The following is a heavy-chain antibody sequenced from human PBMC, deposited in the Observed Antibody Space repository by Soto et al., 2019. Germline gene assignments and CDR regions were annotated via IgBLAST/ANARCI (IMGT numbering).Heavy chain of an antibody. CDR3: ARVGCSSATCYSTFGYYYYGMDV. V-gene: IGHV4-34*01. CDR1: GGSFSYYY. CDR2: INHSGIT. D-gene: IGHD2-15*01. Sequence: PSETLSLTCAVYGGSFSYYYWNWIRQPPGKGLEWIGEINHSGITNYNPSLKSRVTISVDTSKNQFSLKLSSVTAADTAVYYCARVGCSSATCYSTFGYYYYGMDVWGPGTTVTVAS. J-gene: IGHJ6*02.